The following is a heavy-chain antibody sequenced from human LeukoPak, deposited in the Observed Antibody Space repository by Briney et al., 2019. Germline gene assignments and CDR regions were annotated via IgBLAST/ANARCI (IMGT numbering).Heavy chain of an antibody. Sequence: ASVKVSCKAFGYTFTSNYMHWVRQAPGQGPEWMGVISPSGGSTTYAQKFQGRVTMTRDMSTSTVYMELSSLRSEDTAVYYCAREGYYLGATGYYFDYWGQGTLVTVSS. J-gene: IGHJ4*02. V-gene: IGHV1-46*01. CDR2: ISPSGGST. CDR3: AREGYYLGATGYYFDY. D-gene: IGHD1-26*01. CDR1: GYTFTSNY.